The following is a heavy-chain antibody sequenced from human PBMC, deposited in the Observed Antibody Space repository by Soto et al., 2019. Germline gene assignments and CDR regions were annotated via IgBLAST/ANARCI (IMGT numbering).Heavy chain of an antibody. V-gene: IGHV4-39*01. D-gene: IGHD3-10*01. CDR2: IYYSGST. CDR3: ARRSMVRGVIGVYYFDY. J-gene: IGHJ4*02. Sequence: SETLSLTCTVSGGSISSSSYYWGWIRQPPGKGLEWIGSIYYSGSTYYNPSLKSRVTISVDTSKNQFSLKLSSVTAADTAVYYCARRSMVRGVIGVYYFDYWGQGTLVTVSS. CDR1: GGSISSSSYY.